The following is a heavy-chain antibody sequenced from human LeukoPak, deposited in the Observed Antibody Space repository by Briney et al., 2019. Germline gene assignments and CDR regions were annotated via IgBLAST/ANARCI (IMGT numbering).Heavy chain of an antibody. D-gene: IGHD3-16*02. Sequence: PGGSLRLSCAASGFTFSSYAMSWVRQAPGKGLEWVSAIGDSGGSTYYADSVKGRFTISRDNSKNTLFLHMNSLRAEDTAVYYCAKGEKTRPFGGVIDYWGQGTLVTVSS. CDR3: AKGEKTRPFGGVIDY. J-gene: IGHJ4*02. V-gene: IGHV3-23*01. CDR1: GFTFSSYA. CDR2: IGDSGGST.